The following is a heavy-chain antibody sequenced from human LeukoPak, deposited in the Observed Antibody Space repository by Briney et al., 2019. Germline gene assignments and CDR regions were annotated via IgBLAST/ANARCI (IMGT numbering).Heavy chain of an antibody. D-gene: IGHD6-6*01. CDR3: ARGPYSSSAFDY. V-gene: IGHV4-39*07. CDR1: GGSISSSSYY. CDR2: IYYSGST. J-gene: IGHJ4*02. Sequence: PSETLSLTCTVSGGSISSSSYYWGWIRQPPGKGLEWIGSIYYSGSTYYSPSLKSRVTISVDTSKNQFSLKLSSVTAADTAVYYCARGPYSSSAFDYWGQGTLVTVSS.